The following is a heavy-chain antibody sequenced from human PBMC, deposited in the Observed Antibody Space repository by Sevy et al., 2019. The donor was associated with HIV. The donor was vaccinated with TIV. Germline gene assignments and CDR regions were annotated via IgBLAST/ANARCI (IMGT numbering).Heavy chain of an antibody. D-gene: IGHD2-21*01. J-gene: IGHJ6*02. V-gene: IGHV1-18*01. Sequence: ASVKVSCKASGYTFASYGISWVRQAPGQGLEWMGWVTPYNGHKKYAQKLQGRVTMTTDTSTSTAYMELRSLRSDDTAVYYCARIPSDCGGDCYRYYYYYGMDVWGQGTTVTVSS. CDR2: VTPYNGHK. CDR1: GYTFASYG. CDR3: ARIPSDCGGDCYRYYYYYGMDV.